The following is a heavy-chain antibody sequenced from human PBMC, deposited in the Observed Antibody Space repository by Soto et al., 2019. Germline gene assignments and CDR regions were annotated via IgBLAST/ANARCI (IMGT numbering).Heavy chain of an antibody. CDR3: ERAGYSGYDIPRLTSMDV. CDR2: ISSSSSYI. D-gene: IGHD5-12*01. Sequence: GSLRISCAASGFTFSSYSMNWVRQAPGKGLEWVSSISSSSSYIYYADSVKGRFTISRDNAKNSLYLQMNSLRAEDTAVYYCERAGYSGYDIPRLTSMDVWGQGTTVTX. J-gene: IGHJ6*01. V-gene: IGHV3-21*01. CDR1: GFTFSSYS.